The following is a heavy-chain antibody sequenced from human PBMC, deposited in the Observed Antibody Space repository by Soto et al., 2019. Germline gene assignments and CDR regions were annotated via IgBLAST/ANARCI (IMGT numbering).Heavy chain of an antibody. J-gene: IGHJ4*02. CDR3: ARVPDY. D-gene: IGHD2-2*01. Sequence: QLQLQASGSGLVKPSQTLSLTCAVSGGSISSGGYSWSWIRQPPGKGLEWIGYMYHSGSTYYNSSLKSRVTISIDRSKNQFSLKLSSVTAADTAVYYCARVPDYWGQGILVTVSS. V-gene: IGHV4-30-2*01. CDR2: MYHSGST. CDR1: GGSISSGGYS.